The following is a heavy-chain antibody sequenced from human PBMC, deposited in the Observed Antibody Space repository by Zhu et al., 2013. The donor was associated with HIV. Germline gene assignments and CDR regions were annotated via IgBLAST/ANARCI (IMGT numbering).Heavy chain of an antibody. CDR3: ARDLLAYCSGGSCTGPFDY. CDR2: INAGNGNT. J-gene: IGHJ4*02. CDR1: GYTFTSYA. Sequence: QVQLVQSGAEVKKPGASVKVSCKASGYTFTSYAMHWVRQAPGQRLEWMGWINAGNGNTKYSQKFQGRVTITRDTSASTAYMELSSLRSEDTAVYYCARDLLAYCSGGSCTGPFDYWGQGTLVTVSS. V-gene: IGHV1-3*01. D-gene: IGHD2-15*01.